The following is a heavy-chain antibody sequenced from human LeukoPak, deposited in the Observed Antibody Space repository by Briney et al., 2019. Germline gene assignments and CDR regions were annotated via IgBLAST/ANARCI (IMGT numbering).Heavy chain of an antibody. CDR2: MNPNSGNT. D-gene: IGHD5-12*01. CDR1: RYTFTSYD. Sequence: ASVNVSCKASRYTFTSYDINWVGQATGQGVEGMGWMNPNSGNTGYAQKFQGRVTITRNTSISTAYMALSSLRSEDTAVYYCARVSLGGYDFGYWGQGTLVTVSS. J-gene: IGHJ4*02. V-gene: IGHV1-8*02. CDR3: ARVSLGGYDFGY.